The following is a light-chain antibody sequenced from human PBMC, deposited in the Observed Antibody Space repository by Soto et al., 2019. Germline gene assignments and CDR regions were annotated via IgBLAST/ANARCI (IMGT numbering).Light chain of an antibody. J-gene: IGLJ1*01. Sequence: QSVLTQPASVSGSPGQSITISCTGTSSDVGGYNYVSWYQQHPGKAPKLMIYEVSNRPLGVSNRFSGSKSGNTASLTISGLQAEDEADYYCTSYTSNSTLDVFGTGTKVTVL. CDR2: EVS. V-gene: IGLV2-14*01. CDR3: TSYTSNSTLDV. CDR1: SSDVGGYNY.